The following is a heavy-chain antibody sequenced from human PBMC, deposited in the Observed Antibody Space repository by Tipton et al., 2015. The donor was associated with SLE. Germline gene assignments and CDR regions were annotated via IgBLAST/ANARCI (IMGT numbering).Heavy chain of an antibody. J-gene: IGHJ6*03. CDR2: IYTSRST. D-gene: IGHD3-16*01. CDR3: AFGDYYYYYYMDV. Sequence: TLSLTCTVSGGSISSGSCYWSWIRQPAGKGLAWVGRIYTSRSTNSNPTLKSRVTISVDTSKNHFSLKLSSVTAADTAVYYCAFGDYYYYYYMDVWGKGTTVTVSS. V-gene: IGHV4-61*02. CDR1: GGSISSGSCY.